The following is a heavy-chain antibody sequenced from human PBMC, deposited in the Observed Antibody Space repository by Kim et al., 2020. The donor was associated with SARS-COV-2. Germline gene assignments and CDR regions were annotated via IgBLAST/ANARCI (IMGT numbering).Heavy chain of an antibody. CDR3: ARLGYSSGWLDY. CDR2: IYYSGST. J-gene: IGHJ4*02. D-gene: IGHD6-19*01. Sequence: SETLSLTCTVPGGSISSYYWSWIRQPPGKGLEWIGYIYYSGSTNYNPSLKSRVTISVDTSKNQFSLKLSSVTAADTAVYYCARLGYSSGWLDYWGQGTLVTVSS. CDR1: GGSISSYY. V-gene: IGHV4-59*08.